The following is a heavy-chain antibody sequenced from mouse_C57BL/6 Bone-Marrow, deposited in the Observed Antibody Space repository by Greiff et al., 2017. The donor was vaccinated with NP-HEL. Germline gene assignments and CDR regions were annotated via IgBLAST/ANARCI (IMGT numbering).Heavy chain of an antibody. CDR1: GYAFSSSW. CDR3: ASRLRFAY. V-gene: IGHV1-82*01. CDR2: IYPGDGDT. D-gene: IGHD3-2*02. J-gene: IGHJ3*01. Sequence: QVQLKESGPELVKPGASVKISCKASGYAFSSSWMNWVKQRPGKGLEWIGRIYPGDGDTNYNGKFKGKATLTADKSSSTAYMQLSSLTSEDSAVYFCASRLRFAYWGQGTLVTVSA.